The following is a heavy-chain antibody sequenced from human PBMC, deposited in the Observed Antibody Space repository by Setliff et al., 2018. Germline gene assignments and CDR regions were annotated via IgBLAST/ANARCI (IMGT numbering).Heavy chain of an antibody. CDR2: MYYSGST. V-gene: IGHV4-39*01. CDR1: GGSISSGSYY. Sequence: SETLSLTCAVSGGSISSGSYYWSWIRQPAGKGLEWIGSMYYSGSTYYNPSLKGRVTLSVDTTKNQFSLKLTSMTAAETAVYFCARHLLVQGTYHFDYWGQGSPVTVSS. CDR3: ARHLLVQGTYHFDY. J-gene: IGHJ4*02. D-gene: IGHD3-10*01.